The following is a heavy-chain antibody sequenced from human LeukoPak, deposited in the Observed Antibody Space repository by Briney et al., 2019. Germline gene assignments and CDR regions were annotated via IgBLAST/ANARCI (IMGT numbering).Heavy chain of an antibody. J-gene: IGHJ4*02. V-gene: IGHV4-59*01. D-gene: IGHD5-18*01. CDR2: MQSAGDN. CDR3: ARDKQHSYGRYFDH. Sequence: SETVSLTCSVSVGSLSTYHWNGILKSPRKGLEWIGYMQSAGDNNYTPSLRSRVTMSVDPSKNQVALVLSSVPAADPAVYYCARDKQHSYGRYFDHWGQGALVTVSS. CDR1: VGSLSTYH.